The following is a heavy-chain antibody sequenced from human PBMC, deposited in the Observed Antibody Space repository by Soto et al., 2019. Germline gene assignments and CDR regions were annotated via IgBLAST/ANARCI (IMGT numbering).Heavy chain of an antibody. D-gene: IGHD6-13*01. CDR2: IDSDGSST. Sequence: EVQLVESGGFLVQPGGSLRLSCAASGFTFSNYWMHWVRQAPGKGLVWVSRIDSDGSSTTYADSVKARFTISRDNAKNTRYRQMNSLRAEDMDVYYCVSGCSSSCYGDGADYWGQGTLVTDTS. CDR1: GFTFSNYW. V-gene: IGHV3-74*01. CDR3: VSGCSSSCYGDGADY. J-gene: IGHJ4*02.